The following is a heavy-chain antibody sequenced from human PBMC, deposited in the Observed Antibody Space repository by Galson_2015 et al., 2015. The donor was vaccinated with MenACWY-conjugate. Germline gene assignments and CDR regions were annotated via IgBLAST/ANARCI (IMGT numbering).Heavy chain of an antibody. J-gene: IGHJ4*02. V-gene: IGHV3-74*01. CDR1: GFTFHDYA. Sequence: SLRLSCAASGFTFHDYAMGWVRQAPGKGLVWLSRIDADGTTTSYSDSVRGRFTISRDRAKNTVYLQMNSLRAADTGVYYCARGPVPRRLVELYYFDYWGQGSPVTVSS. D-gene: IGHD2-2*01. CDR2: IDADGTTT. CDR3: ARGPVPRRLVELYYFDY.